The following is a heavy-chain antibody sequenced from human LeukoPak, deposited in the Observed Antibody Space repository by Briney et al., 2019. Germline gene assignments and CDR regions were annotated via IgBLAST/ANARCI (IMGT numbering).Heavy chain of an antibody. CDR1: GGSITSYY. J-gene: IGHJ4*02. V-gene: IGHV4-4*07. CDR3: ARSGGSGTYYDGSFDY. Sequence: PWETLSLTCSVSGGSITSYYWSWIRQAAGKGLEWIGRIYTSGSTNYNPSLKSRVTMSVDTSRNQFSLKLYSVTAADTAVYYCARSGGSGTYYDGSFDYWGQGTLVTVSS. CDR2: IYTSGST. D-gene: IGHD1-26*01.